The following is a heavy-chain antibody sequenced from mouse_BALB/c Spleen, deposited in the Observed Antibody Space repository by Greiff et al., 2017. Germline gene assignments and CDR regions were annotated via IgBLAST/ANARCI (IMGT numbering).Heavy chain of an antibody. CDR2: IDPANGNT. CDR1: GFNIKDTY. CDR3: AMGNSMDY. J-gene: IGHJ4*01. D-gene: IGHD2-1*01. Sequence: VQLKQSGAELVKPGASVKLSCTASGFNIKDTYMHWVKQRPEQGLEWIGRIDPANGNTKYDPKFQGKATITADTSSNTAYLQLSSLTSEDTAVYYCAMGNSMDYWGQGTSVTVSS. V-gene: IGHV14-3*02.